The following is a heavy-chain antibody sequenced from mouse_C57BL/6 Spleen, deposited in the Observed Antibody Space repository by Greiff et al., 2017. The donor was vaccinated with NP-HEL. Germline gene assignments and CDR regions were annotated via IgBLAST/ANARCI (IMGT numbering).Heavy chain of an antibody. V-gene: IGHV1-52*01. CDR2: IDPSDSET. CDR3: ARWVTTVVEETDY. D-gene: IGHD1-1*01. J-gene: IGHJ2*01. CDR1: GYTFTSYW. Sequence: VQLQQPGAELVRPGSSVKLSCKASGYTFTSYWMHWVKQRPIQGLEWIGNIDPSDSETHYNQQFKDKATLTVDKSSSTAYMQRSSLTSEDSAVYYCARWVTTVVEETDYWGQGTTLTVSS.